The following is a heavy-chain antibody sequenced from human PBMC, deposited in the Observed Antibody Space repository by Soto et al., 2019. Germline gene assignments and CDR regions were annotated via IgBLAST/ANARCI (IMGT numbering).Heavy chain of an antibody. D-gene: IGHD3-10*01. J-gene: IGHJ6*02. Sequence: QVQLEQSAPEVKKPGASVKVSCKASGYTFTTYGISWVRQAPGQGLEWLGWINTHNGNTNYAQNLQGRVIXPXXXSXRTAYMELRSLRSDDTAIYYCTREGSAPYYYYGMDAWGQGTTVTVSS. CDR1: GYTFTTYG. CDR3: TREGSAPYYYYGMDA. CDR2: INTHNGNT. V-gene: IGHV1-18*01.